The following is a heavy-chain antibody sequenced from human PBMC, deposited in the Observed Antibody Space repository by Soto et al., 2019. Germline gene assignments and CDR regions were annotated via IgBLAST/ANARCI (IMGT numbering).Heavy chain of an antibody. D-gene: IGHD5-12*01. CDR2: IYPGDSDT. J-gene: IGHJ6*02. CDR3: ARQQGGYSGYDFYYGMDV. Sequence: VESLKISCNGSGYSFTSYWIGWVRQMPWKGLEWMGIIYPGDSDTRYSPSFQGQVTISADKSISTAYLQWSSLKASDTAMYYCARQQGGYSGYDFYYGMDVWGQGTTVTVSS. CDR1: GYSFTSYW. V-gene: IGHV5-51*01.